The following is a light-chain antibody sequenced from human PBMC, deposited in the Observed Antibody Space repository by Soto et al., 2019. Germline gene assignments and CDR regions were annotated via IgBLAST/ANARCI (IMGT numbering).Light chain of an antibody. V-gene: IGLV2-14*01. CDR1: SSDVGTYKF. CDR3: SSYTGSSTRVM. J-gene: IGLJ3*02. CDR2: DVS. Sequence: QSALTQPASVSGSPGQSITISCTGASSDVGTYKFVSWYQQYPGRAPKLMLYDVSRRPSGVSDRFSGSKSGNTASLTISRLQAEDEADYYCSSYTGSSTRVMFGGGTKVTVL.